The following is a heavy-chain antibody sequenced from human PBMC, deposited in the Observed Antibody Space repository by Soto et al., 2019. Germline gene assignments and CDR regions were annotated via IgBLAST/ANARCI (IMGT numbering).Heavy chain of an antibody. Sequence: QVQLLESGPGLVKPSQTLSLTCTVSGGSISSGDYYWSWIRQHPGKGLEWIGHIYYSGSTSYNPYLKSRVTISIDNSKNQFSLKLTSVTAADTAVYYCARDDYGGNSGALEIWGQGTMVTVSS. D-gene: IGHD2-21*02. CDR2: IYYSGST. CDR1: GGSISSGDYY. V-gene: IGHV4-31*03. J-gene: IGHJ3*02. CDR3: ARDDYGGNSGALEI.